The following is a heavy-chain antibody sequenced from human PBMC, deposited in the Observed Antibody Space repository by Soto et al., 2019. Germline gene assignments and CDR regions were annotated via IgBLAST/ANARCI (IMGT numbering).Heavy chain of an antibody. J-gene: IGHJ6*02. CDR2: IYPGDSDT. CDR3: ARRGAGTRHYYDGMDV. CDR1: GYSFTIYL. V-gene: IGHV5-51*01. Sequence: GESLKISCHGSGYSFTIYLIVWVRQMPGKGLEWMGLIYPGDSDTRYSPSFQGQVTISVDKSISTAYLQWSSLKASDTAMYYCARRGAGTRHYYDGMDVWGQGTTVTVSS. D-gene: IGHD6-19*01.